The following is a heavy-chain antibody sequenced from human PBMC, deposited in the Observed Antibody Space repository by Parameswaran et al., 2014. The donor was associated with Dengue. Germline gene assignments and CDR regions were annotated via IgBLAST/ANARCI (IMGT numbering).Heavy chain of an antibody. J-gene: IGHJ6*04. CDR3: ARPKGCSDGVCFREMDV. D-gene: IGHD2-15*01. V-gene: IGHV1-46*01. CDR2: INPGGDST. Sequence: WVRQAPGQGLEWMGTINPGGDSTSYAQKFQGRVTMTSDTSTSTFYMELSSLRSEDTAVYYCARPKGCSDGVCFREMDVWGEGTTVTVSS.